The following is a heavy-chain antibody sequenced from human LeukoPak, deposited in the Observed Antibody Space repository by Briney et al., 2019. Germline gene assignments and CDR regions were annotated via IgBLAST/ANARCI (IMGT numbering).Heavy chain of an antibody. J-gene: IGHJ4*02. CDR2: INPNSGGT. CDR1: GYTFTGYY. V-gene: IGHV1-2*02. CDR3: ARDFCGGDCYSPVYFDY. D-gene: IGHD2-21*02. Sequence: ASVKVSCKASGYTFTGYYMHWVRRAPGQGLEWMGWINPNSGGTNYAQKFQGRVTMTRDTSISTAYMELSRLRSDDTAVYYCARDFCGGDCYSPVYFDYWGQGTLVTVSS.